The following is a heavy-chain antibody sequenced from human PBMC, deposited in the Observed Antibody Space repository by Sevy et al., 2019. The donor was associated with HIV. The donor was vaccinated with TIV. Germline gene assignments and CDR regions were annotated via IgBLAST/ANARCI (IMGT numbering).Heavy chain of an antibody. CDR3: ARADYGDYSGEFGY. J-gene: IGHJ4*02. D-gene: IGHD4-17*01. CDR1: GITFSSHA. CDR2: ISYDGSNK. Sequence: GGSLRLSCAASGITFSSHAMHWVRQAPGKGLEWVTIISYDGSNKYYADSVKGRFTISRDNSKNTLYLQMNSLRAEDTAVYYCARADYGDYSGEFGYWGQGTLVTVSS. V-gene: IGHV3-30-3*01.